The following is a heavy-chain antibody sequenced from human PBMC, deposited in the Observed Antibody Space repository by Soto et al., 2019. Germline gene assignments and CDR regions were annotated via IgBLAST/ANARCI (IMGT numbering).Heavy chain of an antibody. CDR1: GFTFNNYA. D-gene: IGHD5-12*01. CDR3: AKRGGFDLLSGGMDV. CDR2: ISGSGGST. J-gene: IGHJ6*02. V-gene: IGHV3-23*01. Sequence: EVPLLESGGGLVQPGGSLRLSCAASGFTFNNYAMSWVRQAPGKGLEWVSGISGSGGSTYYADSVKGRFTISRDNSKSMLYLQMNSLRADDTAVYYCAKRGGFDLLSGGMDVWGQGTTVTVSS.